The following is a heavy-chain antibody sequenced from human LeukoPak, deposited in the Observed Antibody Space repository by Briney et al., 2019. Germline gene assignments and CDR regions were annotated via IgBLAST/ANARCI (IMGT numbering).Heavy chain of an antibody. D-gene: IGHD2-8*01. CDR1: GYTFTNYW. V-gene: IGHV5-51*01. CDR3: VRHYCTTGVCDSDF. Sequence: GESLKISCKGSGYTFTNYWIGWVRQMPGKGLEWMGIIYPVDSDTRYSPSFQGLVSTSADKSISTAFLQWSSLKASDTAMYYCVRHYCTTGVCDSDFWGQGTLVTVSS. CDR2: IYPVDSDT. J-gene: IGHJ4*02.